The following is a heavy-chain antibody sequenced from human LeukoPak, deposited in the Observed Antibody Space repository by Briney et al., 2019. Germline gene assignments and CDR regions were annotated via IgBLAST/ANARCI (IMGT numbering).Heavy chain of an antibody. CDR3: AKVVEQWLVTSMDV. CDR1: GFTFSSYG. V-gene: IGHV3-30*18. J-gene: IGHJ6*02. CDR2: ISYDGNNK. D-gene: IGHD6-19*01. Sequence: PGVSVRLSCAASGFTFSSYGMHWVRQAPGKGLEWVAVISYDGNNKYYADSVKGRFTISRDNSKNTLYLQMNSLRAEDTAVYYCAKVVEQWLVTSMDVWGQGTTVTVS.